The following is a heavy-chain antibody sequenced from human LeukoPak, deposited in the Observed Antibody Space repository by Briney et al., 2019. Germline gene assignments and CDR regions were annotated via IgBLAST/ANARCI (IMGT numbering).Heavy chain of an antibody. Sequence: PGGSLRLSCAASGFTFSSYGMHWVRQAPGKGLEWVAVISYDGRNKYYADSVKGRFTISRDQSKNTLYLQMNSLRPEDTALYYCAKSPPPGIGWYFDSWGQGTLVTVSS. CDR1: GFTFSSYG. D-gene: IGHD6-19*01. J-gene: IGHJ4*02. CDR3: AKSPPPGIGWYFDS. V-gene: IGHV3-30*18. CDR2: ISYDGRNK.